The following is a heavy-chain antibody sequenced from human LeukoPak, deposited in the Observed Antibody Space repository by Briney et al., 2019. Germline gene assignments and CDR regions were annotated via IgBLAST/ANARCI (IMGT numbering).Heavy chain of an antibody. CDR1: GYTFTSYY. J-gene: IGHJ4*02. Sequence: ASVKVSCKASGYTFTSYYMHWVRQAPGQGLEWMGIINPSGGSTSYAQKFQGRVTMTGDTSTSTVYMELSSLRSEDTAVYYCARDNPDGDTPEYYFDYWGQGTLVTVSS. D-gene: IGHD5-18*01. V-gene: IGHV1-46*01. CDR2: INPSGGST. CDR3: ARDNPDGDTPEYYFDY.